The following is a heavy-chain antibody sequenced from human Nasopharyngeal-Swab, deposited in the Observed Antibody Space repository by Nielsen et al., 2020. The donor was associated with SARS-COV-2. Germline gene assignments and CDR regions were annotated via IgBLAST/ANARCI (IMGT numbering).Heavy chain of an antibody. CDR1: GGTFSSYA. V-gene: IGHV1-69*13. J-gene: IGHJ3*02. CDR3: ARESVVVAAYNAFDI. D-gene: IGHD2-15*01. CDR2: IIPIFGTA. Sequence: SVKVSCKASGGTFSSYAISWERQAPGQGLEWMGGIIPIFGTANYAQKFQGRVTITADESTSTAYIELSSLRSEDTAVYYCARESVVVAAYNAFDIWGQGTMVTVSS.